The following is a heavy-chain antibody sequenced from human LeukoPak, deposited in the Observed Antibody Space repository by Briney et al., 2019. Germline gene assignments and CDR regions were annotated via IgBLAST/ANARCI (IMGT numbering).Heavy chain of an antibody. D-gene: IGHD3-22*01. CDR2: INWNGGGT. CDR1: GFTFDDYG. J-gene: IGHJ3*02. CDR3: ARYTMRGAFDI. V-gene: IGHV3-20*04. Sequence: GGSLRLSCAASGFTFDDYGMSWVRQAPGKGLEWVSAINWNGGGTGYADSVKGRFIISRDNAKNSLYLQMSSLRAEDTAVYYCARYTMRGAFDIWGQGTMVTVSS.